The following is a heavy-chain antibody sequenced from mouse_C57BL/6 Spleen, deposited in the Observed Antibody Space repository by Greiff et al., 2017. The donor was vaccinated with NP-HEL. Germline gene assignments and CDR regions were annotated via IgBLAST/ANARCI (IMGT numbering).Heavy chain of an antibody. D-gene: IGHD1-1*01. CDR2: IDPETGGT. J-gene: IGHJ3*01. CDR1: GYTFTDYE. Sequence: VKLQQSGAELVRPGASVTLSCKASGYTFTDYEMHWVKQTPVHGLEWIGAIDPETGGTAYNQKFKGKAILTADKASSTADMELRSLTSEDSAVYYCTRKDYGSSSFAYWGQGTLVTVSA. CDR3: TRKDYGSSSFAY. V-gene: IGHV1-15*01.